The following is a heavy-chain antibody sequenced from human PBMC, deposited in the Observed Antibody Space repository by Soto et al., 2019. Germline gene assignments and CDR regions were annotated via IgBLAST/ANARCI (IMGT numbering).Heavy chain of an antibody. D-gene: IGHD2-15*01. CDR3: ARDRCGWSILRGHYCMDV. CDR2: ISSSSSST. V-gene: IGHV3-11*06. J-gene: IGHJ6*02. CDR1: GFIFRDFY. Sequence: GSLRLSCAASGFIFRDFYMSWIRQVPGKGLEWLSKISSSSSSTDYADSVKGRFTISRDNAKNSLYLQMSSLRAEDTAVYYCARDRCGWSILRGHYCMDVRGPGTTVTGS.